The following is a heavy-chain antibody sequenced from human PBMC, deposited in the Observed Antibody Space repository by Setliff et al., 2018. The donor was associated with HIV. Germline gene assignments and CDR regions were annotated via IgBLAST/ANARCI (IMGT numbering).Heavy chain of an antibody. V-gene: IGHV1-2*02. CDR2: INPHTGVT. J-gene: IGHJ4*02. CDR3: AREERYYDGKGALDY. Sequence: ASVKVSCKTSGYPFTDYFIHWVRQAPGQGLEWMGNINPHTGVTKYAEKFQGRVTMTRDTSITTAYMELSRLISDDTAVYYCAREERYYDGKGALDYWGQGTLVTVSS. CDR1: GYPFTDYF. D-gene: IGHD3-22*01.